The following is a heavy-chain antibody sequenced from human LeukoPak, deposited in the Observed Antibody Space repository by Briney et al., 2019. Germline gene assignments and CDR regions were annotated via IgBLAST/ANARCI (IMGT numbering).Heavy chain of an antibody. Sequence: GESLKISCMDPGHSFTSYWIGWVRQMPGKGLEWMGIIYPGDSDTRYSPSFQGQVTISADKSISTAYLQWSSLKASDTAMYYCARAKAYSSSRYYFDYWGQGTLVTVSS. J-gene: IGHJ4*02. CDR3: ARAKAYSSSRYYFDY. D-gene: IGHD6-13*01. V-gene: IGHV5-51*01. CDR2: IYPGDSDT. CDR1: GHSFTSYW.